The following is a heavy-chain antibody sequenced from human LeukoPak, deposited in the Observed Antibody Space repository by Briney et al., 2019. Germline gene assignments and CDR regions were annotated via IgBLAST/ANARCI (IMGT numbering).Heavy chain of an antibody. D-gene: IGHD3-22*01. CDR1: GFTVSRNY. CDR3: AGTIVGKWAIDY. V-gene: IGHV3-53*01. CDR2: IYSGGST. J-gene: IGHJ4*02. Sequence: PGGSLRLSCAASGFTVSRNYMTWVRQAPGKGLEWVSVIYSGGSTYYADSVKGRFTISRDNSKNTLYLQMNSLRAEDAAVYYCAGTIVGKWAIDYWGQGTLVTVSS.